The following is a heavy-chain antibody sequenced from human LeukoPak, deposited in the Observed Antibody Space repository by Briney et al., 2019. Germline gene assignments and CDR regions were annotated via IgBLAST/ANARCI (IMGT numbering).Heavy chain of an antibody. CDR3: ARERRYYGSGSYYKTLDY. CDR1: GFTFSSYG. CDR2: IWYDGSNK. D-gene: IGHD3-10*01. V-gene: IGHV3-33*01. Sequence: GGSLRLSCAASGFTFSSYGMHWVRQAPGKGLEWVAVIWYDGSNKYYADSVKGRFTISSDNSKNTLYLQMNSLRAEDTAVYYCARERRYYGSGSYYKTLDYWGQGTLVTVSS. J-gene: IGHJ4*02.